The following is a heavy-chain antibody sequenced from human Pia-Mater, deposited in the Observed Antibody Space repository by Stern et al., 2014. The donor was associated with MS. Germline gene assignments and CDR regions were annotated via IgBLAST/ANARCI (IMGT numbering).Heavy chain of an antibody. J-gene: IGHJ4*02. Sequence: QVQLQESGPGLVKPSETLSLTCTVSGGSVSSSTYYWGRIRQPPGKNLEWIGSIYYTGRTYYNPSLPSRLTIPIDASKNHFSLKLPSVTAADTAVYYCARQGSFDFWSGWGQGTLVTVSS. V-gene: IGHV4-39*01. CDR2: IYYTGRT. CDR3: ARQGSFDFWSG. D-gene: IGHD3-3*01. CDR1: GGSVSSSTYY.